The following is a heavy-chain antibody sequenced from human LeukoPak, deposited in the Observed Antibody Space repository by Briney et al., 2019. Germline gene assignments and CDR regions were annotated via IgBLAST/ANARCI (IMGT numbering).Heavy chain of an antibody. Sequence: KAGGSLRLSCAASGFTFSDYYMSWIGQAPGNGLEWVSYISSSGSTIYYADSVKARFTISSHNANNPLYLKMNSLRAEDTAVYYCASPPLLRFLDKGDNWFDPCGQGNLVTVSS. D-gene: IGHD3-3*01. CDR2: ISSSGSTI. V-gene: IGHV3-11*01. J-gene: IGHJ5*02. CDR3: ASPPLLRFLDKGDNWFDP. CDR1: GFTFSDYY.